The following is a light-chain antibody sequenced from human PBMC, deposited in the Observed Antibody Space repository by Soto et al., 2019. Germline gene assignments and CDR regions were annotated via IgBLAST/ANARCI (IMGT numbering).Light chain of an antibody. CDR3: HQYDSSPRT. CDR2: GAS. Sequence: EIVLTQSPGTLSLSPGERATLSCRASQSVSSSYLAWYQQKPGQAPRLLIYGASSRATGIPDRFSGSGSGTDFILTISRLEPEDFAVYYCHQYDSSPRTSGQGTKLEIK. CDR1: QSVSSSY. J-gene: IGKJ1*01. V-gene: IGKV3-20*01.